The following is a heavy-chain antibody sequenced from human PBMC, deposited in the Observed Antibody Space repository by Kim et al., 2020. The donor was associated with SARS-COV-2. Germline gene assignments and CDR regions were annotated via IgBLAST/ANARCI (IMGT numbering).Heavy chain of an antibody. D-gene: IGHD3-10*01. CDR3: ARPSSRFGDYAL. V-gene: IGHV4-39*01. CDR1: GGSISTALY. CDR2: VYYTGDT. J-gene: IGHJ4*02. Sequence: SETLSLTCTVSGGSISTALYWGWIRQPPGKGLEWIGSVYYTGDTYYSPSLKGRVTIYVDTSKNQFSLDVNSVTAADTAMYYCARPSSRFGDYALWGQGT.